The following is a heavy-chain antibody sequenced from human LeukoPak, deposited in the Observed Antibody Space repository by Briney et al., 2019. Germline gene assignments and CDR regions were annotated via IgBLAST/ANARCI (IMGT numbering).Heavy chain of an antibody. D-gene: IGHD6-13*01. Sequence: SETLSLTCAVYGGSFSGYYWSWIRQPPGKGLEWIGEINHSGSTNYNPSLKSRVTISVDTSKNQFSLKLSSVTAADTAVYYCARGPIAAGTQEFYYFDYWGQGTLVTVSP. CDR2: INHSGST. V-gene: IGHV4-34*01. CDR1: GGSFSGYY. CDR3: ARGPIAAGTQEFYYFDY. J-gene: IGHJ4*02.